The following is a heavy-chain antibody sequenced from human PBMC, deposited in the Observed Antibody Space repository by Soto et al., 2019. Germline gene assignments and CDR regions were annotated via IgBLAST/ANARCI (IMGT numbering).Heavy chain of an antibody. D-gene: IGHD5-12*01. CDR1: GFTFTSSA. Sequence: SVKVSCKASGFTFTSSAVQWVRQARGQRLEWIGWIVVGSGNTNYAQKFQERVTITRDMSTSTAYMELSSLRSEDTAVYYCAAGVATTNYYYYGMDVWGQGATVTVSS. CDR3: AAGVATTNYYYYGMDV. V-gene: IGHV1-58*01. CDR2: IVVGSGNT. J-gene: IGHJ6*02.